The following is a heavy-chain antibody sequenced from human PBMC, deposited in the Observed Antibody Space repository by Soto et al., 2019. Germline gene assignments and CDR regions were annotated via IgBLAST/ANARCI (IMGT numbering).Heavy chain of an antibody. Sequence: QVQLQESGPGLVKPSQTLSLTCTVSGGSIRGGDYYWSWIRQHPGKGLEWIRYIFYSGNSFYNPSLKSGVTISVDTSKNQFSLQLSSVTAADTAIYYCARLSSLYYNSDYGGYYFDYWGQGTLVSVSS. V-gene: IGHV4-31*03. J-gene: IGHJ4*02. CDR3: ARLSSLYYNSDYGGYYFDY. CDR2: IFYSGNS. CDR1: GGSIRGGDYY. D-gene: IGHD3-10*01.